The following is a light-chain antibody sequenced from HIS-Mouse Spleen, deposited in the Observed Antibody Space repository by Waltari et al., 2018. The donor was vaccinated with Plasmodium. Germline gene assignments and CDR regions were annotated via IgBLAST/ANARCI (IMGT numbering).Light chain of an antibody. CDR2: EGS. V-gene: IGLV2-23*01. Sequence: QSALTQPASVSGSPGQSITISCTRTSSDVGSYNLVSWYQQPPGKAPKLMIHEGSKRPSGVSNRFSGSKSGNTASLTISGLQAEDEADYYCCSYAGSSTYVFGTGTKVTVL. CDR1: SSDVGSYNL. CDR3: CSYAGSSTYV. J-gene: IGLJ1*01.